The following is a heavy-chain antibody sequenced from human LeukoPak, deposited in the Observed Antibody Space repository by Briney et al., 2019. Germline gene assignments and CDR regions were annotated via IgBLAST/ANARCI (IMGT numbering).Heavy chain of an antibody. J-gene: IGHJ6*04. CDR2: ISSSSSYI. CDR1: GFTFSSYS. CDR3: ARGEDYDILTGYPENYYYYGMDV. Sequence: GGSLRLSCAASGFTFSSYSMDWVRQAPGKGLEWVSSISSSSSYIYYADSVKGRFTISRDNAKNSLYLQMNSLRAEDTAVYYCARGEDYDILTGYPENYYYYGMDVWGKGTTVIVSS. V-gene: IGHV3-21*01. D-gene: IGHD3-9*01.